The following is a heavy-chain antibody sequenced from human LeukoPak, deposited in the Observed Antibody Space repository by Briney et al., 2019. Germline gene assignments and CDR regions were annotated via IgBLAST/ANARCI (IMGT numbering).Heavy chain of an antibody. CDR2: ISSSGRTF. V-gene: IGHV3-48*03. J-gene: IGHJ4*02. Sequence: PGGSLRLSCAASGFTFSSYEMNWVRQAPGKGLEWVSYISSSGRTFYYADSVKGRFTISRDNGKNSLYLQMNSLRVEDTAVYYCARDETLQYSSGWGIFDYWGQGTLVTVSS. D-gene: IGHD6-19*01. CDR3: ARDETLQYSSGWGIFDY. CDR1: GFTFSSYE.